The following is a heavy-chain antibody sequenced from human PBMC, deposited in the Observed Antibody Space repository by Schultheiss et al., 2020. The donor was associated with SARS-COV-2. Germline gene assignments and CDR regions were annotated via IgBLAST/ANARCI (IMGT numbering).Heavy chain of an antibody. CDR1: GFTFSSYG. J-gene: IGHJ4*02. CDR3: ARDSSSWYYFDY. D-gene: IGHD6-13*01. V-gene: IGHV3-33*01. Sequence: GGSLRLSCAASGFTFSSYGMHWVRQAPGKGLEWVAVIWYDGSNKYYADSVKGRFTISRDNSKNTLYLQMNSLRAEDTAVYYCARDSSSWYYFDYWGQGTLVTVSS. CDR2: IWYDGSNK.